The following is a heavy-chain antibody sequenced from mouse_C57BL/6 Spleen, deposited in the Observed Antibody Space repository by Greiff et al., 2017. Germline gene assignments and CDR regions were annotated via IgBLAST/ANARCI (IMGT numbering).Heavy chain of an antibody. D-gene: IGHD4-1*01. CDR3: TREDWAYAMDY. Sequence: EVMLVESGGGLVQPGGSMKLSCAASGFTFSDAWMDWVRQSPEKGLEWVAEIRNKANNHATYYAESVKGRFTISRDDSKSSVYLQMNSLRAEDTGIYYCTREDWAYAMDYWGQGTSVTVSS. CDR1: GFTFSDAW. V-gene: IGHV6-6*01. CDR2: IRNKANNHAT. J-gene: IGHJ4*01.